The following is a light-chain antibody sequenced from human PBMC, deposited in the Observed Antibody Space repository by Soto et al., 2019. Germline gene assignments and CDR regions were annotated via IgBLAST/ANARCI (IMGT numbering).Light chain of an antibody. CDR3: KSFNTPPLP. CDR2: SAS. V-gene: IGKV1-27*01. J-gene: IGKJ5*01. CDR1: QDISVY. Sequence: DIQMTQSPSSLSASVGDRVTITCRASQDISVYLAWYQQKPGKVPKLLIYSASTLQSGVPSRFSGSGSGTDSTLTTASLRLKDVATFSVKSFNTPPLPFGQGTRLEFK.